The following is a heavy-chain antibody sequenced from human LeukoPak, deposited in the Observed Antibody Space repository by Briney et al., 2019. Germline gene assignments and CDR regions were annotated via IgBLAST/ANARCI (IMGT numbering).Heavy chain of an antibody. Sequence: PGRSLRLSCSASRFTFSSYYMSWVRQAPGKGLEWVANIKEDGSEKYYVDSVKGRFTISRDNAKNSLYLQLNSLRAEDTAVYYCARDPSVLDYFDYWGQGTLVTVSS. V-gene: IGHV3-7*04. CDR2: IKEDGSEK. D-gene: IGHD2/OR15-2a*01. CDR3: ARDPSVLDYFDY. CDR1: RFTFSSYY. J-gene: IGHJ4*02.